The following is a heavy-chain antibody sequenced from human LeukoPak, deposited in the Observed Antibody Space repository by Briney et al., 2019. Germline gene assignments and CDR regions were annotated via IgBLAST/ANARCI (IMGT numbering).Heavy chain of an antibody. J-gene: IGHJ5*02. CDR3: ARQPHKLEGYGDYWFDP. V-gene: IGHV4-30-4*01. Sequence: PSQTLSLTCTVSGGSISSGDYYWSWIRQPPGKGLEWIGYIYYSGSTYYNPSLKSRVTISVDTSKNQFSLKLSSVTAADTAVYYCARQPHKLEGYGDYWFDPWGQGTLVTVSS. CDR2: IYYSGST. CDR1: GGSISSGDYY. D-gene: IGHD4-17*01.